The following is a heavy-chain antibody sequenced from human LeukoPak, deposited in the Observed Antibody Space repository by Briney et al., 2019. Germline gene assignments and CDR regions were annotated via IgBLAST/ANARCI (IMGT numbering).Heavy chain of an antibody. D-gene: IGHD2-15*01. CDR3: ARDLGEYCSGGSCYPIDY. V-gene: IGHV3-30-3*01. J-gene: IGHJ4*02. Sequence: SGGSLRLSCAASGFTFTTYTMSWVRQAPSKGLEWVAVISYDGSNKYYADSVKGRFTISRDNPKNTLYLQMNSLRAEDTAVYYCARDLGEYCSGGSCYPIDYWGQGTLVTVSS. CDR2: ISYDGSNK. CDR1: GFTFTTYT.